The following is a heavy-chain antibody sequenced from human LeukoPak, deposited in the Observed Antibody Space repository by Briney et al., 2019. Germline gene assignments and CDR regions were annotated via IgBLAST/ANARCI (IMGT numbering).Heavy chain of an antibody. D-gene: IGHD6-13*01. J-gene: IGHJ4*02. CDR1: GYSFTSYW. CDR3: ARPVQWYSSSWYYFDY. V-gene: IGHV5-51*01. CDR2: IYPGDSDT. Sequence: GESLKISCKGSGYSFTSYWIGWVRQMPGKDLEWMGIIYPGDSDTRYSPSFQGQVTISADKSISTAYLQWSSLKASDTAMYYCARPVQWYSSSWYYFDYWGQGTLVTVSS.